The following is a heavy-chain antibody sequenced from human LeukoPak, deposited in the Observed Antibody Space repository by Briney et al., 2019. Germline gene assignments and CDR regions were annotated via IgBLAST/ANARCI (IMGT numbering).Heavy chain of an antibody. J-gene: IGHJ4*02. CDR2: TYYRSKWYN. CDR1: GDSVSSNSAA. Sequence: SQTLSLTCAISGDSVSSNSAAWNWIRQSPSRGLEWLGRTYYRSKWYNDYAGSVKSRITIKPDTSKNQFSLHLKSLTPEDTAVYYCVRDPGYSSGWRFESWGQGTLVTVSS. CDR3: VRDPGYSSGWRFES. D-gene: IGHD6-19*01. V-gene: IGHV6-1*01.